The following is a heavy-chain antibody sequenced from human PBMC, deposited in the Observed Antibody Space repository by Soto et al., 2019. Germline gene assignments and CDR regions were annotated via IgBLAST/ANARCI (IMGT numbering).Heavy chain of an antibody. J-gene: IGHJ4*02. CDR1: GFTFSNAW. CDR3: TPGSTEDIVVVPAADY. CDR2: IKSKTDGGTT. D-gene: IGHD2-2*01. V-gene: IGHV3-15*01. Sequence: EVQLVESGGGLVKPGGSLRLSCAASGFTFSNAWMSWVRQAPGKGLEWVGRIKSKTDGGTTDYASPVKCRFTISRDDSKNTLYLQMNSLKTEDTAVYYCTPGSTEDIVVVPAADYWGQGTLVTVSS.